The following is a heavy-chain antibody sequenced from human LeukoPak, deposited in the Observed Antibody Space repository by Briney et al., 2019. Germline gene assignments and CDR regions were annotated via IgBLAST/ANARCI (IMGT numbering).Heavy chain of an antibody. Sequence: GASVKVSRTASGGTFSSYAFSWVRQAPGQGLEWMGVIMPIFGTGNYAQKFQGRVPITTYESTSTAYMELSRLRSEDTAVYYCARGGRNCSSTSCQTSDSQNYNFWSGYYTDYYYYYMDVWGKGTTVTVSS. J-gene: IGHJ6*03. V-gene: IGHV1-69*05. D-gene: IGHD3-3*01. CDR1: GGTFSSYA. CDR3: ARGGRNCSSTSCQTSDSQNYNFWSGYYTDYYYYYMDV. CDR2: IMPIFGTG.